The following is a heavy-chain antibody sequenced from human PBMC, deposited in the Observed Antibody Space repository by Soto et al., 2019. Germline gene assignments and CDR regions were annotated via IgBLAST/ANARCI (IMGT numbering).Heavy chain of an antibody. J-gene: IGHJ6*02. V-gene: IGHV3-30-3*01. CDR1: GFTLSDFA. CDR2: ISNDGGIE. Sequence: QVQLVQSGGGVVQPGRSLRLSCAASGFTLSDFAMHWVRQAPGKGLEWVALISNDGGIEHYRDSVRGRFTISRDNSMHMLYLQMSSLGVEYTAVDYCARAGPGMDVWGQGTTVTVSS. CDR3: ARAGPGMDV.